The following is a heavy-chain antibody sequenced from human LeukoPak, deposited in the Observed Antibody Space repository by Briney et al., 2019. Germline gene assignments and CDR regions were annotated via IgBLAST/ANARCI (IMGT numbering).Heavy chain of an antibody. CDR1: GFTFSNHW. V-gene: IGHV3-7*01. D-gene: IGHD2-15*01. CDR2: IKEDGRVT. CDR3: ARESGSRAFDV. Sequence: PGGSLRLSCAASGFTFSNHWVTWVRQAPGTGLEWVANIKEDGRVTQYVDSLKGRFTISRDNAKNSLYLQMNSLRADDTAVYYCARESGSRAFDVWGQGTVVTVSS. J-gene: IGHJ3*01.